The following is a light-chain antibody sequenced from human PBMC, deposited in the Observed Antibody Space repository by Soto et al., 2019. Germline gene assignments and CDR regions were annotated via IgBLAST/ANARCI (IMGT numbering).Light chain of an antibody. CDR3: QLRNNWGMYT. CDR1: QSVSRY. Sequence: EVVLTQSPATLSLSPGEKATLSCRASQSVSRYLAWFQQKPGQAPRLLISGVSNRATGIPDRFSGSGSGTDFTLTINSLEPEDFAVYYCQLRNNWGMYTFGHGTKLEIK. CDR2: GVS. J-gene: IGKJ2*01. V-gene: IGKV3-11*01.